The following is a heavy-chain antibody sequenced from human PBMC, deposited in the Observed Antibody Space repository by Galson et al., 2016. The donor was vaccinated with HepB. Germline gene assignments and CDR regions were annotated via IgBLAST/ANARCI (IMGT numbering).Heavy chain of an antibody. CDR1: GGTLNNYV. J-gene: IGHJ5*01. D-gene: IGHD1-14*01. CDR3: AVVSSAELVFTPSPPHDWVDF. CDR2: FIPLLGVT. V-gene: IGHV1-69*04. Sequence: SVKVSCKVSGGTLNNYVISWVRQAPGQGLEWMGRFIPLLGVTNYSLKIQGRLIITADKSTATAYMDLIGLRSEDTAVYFCAVVSSAELVFTPSPPHDWVDFWGQGTLVTVSS.